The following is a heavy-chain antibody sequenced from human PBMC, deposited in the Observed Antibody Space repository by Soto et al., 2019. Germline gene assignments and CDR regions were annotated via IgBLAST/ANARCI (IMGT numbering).Heavy chain of an antibody. J-gene: IGHJ3*02. D-gene: IGHD3-3*01. Sequence: SLRLSCAASGFTFSSYGMHWVRQAPGKGLEWVAVISYDGSNKYYADSVKGRFTISRDNSKNTLYLQMNSLRAEDTAVYYCAKKFWSGPNRYAFDIWGQGT. CDR2: ISYDGSNK. V-gene: IGHV3-30*18. CDR1: GFTFSSYG. CDR3: AKKFWSGPNRYAFDI.